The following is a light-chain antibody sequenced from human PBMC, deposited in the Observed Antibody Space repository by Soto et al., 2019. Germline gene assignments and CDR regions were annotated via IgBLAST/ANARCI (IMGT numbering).Light chain of an antibody. CDR1: SSDVGAYNY. Sequence: QSALTQPRSVSGSPGQSVTLSCTGASSDVGAYNYVSWYQQHPGEVPKLMIYDVNKRPSGVPDRFSGSKSGNTASLTISGLQADDEADYYCCSYAGSYRFVFGTGTKLTVL. J-gene: IGLJ1*01. CDR3: CSYAGSYRFV. CDR2: DVN. V-gene: IGLV2-11*01.